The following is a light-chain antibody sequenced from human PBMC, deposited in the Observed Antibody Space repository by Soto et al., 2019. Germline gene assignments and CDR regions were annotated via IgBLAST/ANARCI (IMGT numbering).Light chain of an antibody. CDR2: GAS. CDR3: LQDFSHPRT. J-gene: IGKJ1*01. Sequence: AVQLTQSPSSLSASVGDSVTITCRARQGIRTDLGLYQQSPGKAPKVLIVGASTLQCGVPSRFSGSGSGTDFTLTISSLQPEDSATYYCLQDFSHPRTFGQGTKVEIK. V-gene: IGKV1-6*01. CDR1: QGIRTD.